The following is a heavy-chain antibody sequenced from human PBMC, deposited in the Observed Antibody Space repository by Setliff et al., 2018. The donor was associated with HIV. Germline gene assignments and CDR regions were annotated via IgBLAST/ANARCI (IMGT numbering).Heavy chain of an antibody. Sequence: SETLSLTCTVSGDSISSANYFWNRIRQPAGKGLEWIGHIYTTGRTNYNPSLKSRVTISLDTSKNQFFLRLSSVTAADTAVYYCAAATTLDYWGQGTLVTVSS. CDR2: IYTTGRT. CDR1: GDSISSANYF. D-gene: IGHD1-26*01. V-gene: IGHV4-61*09. CDR3: AAATTLDY. J-gene: IGHJ4*02.